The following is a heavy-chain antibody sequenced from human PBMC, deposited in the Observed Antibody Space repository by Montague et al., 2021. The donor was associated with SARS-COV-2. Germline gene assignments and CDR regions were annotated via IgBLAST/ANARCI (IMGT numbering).Heavy chain of an antibody. Sequence: SKTLSLTCVVYDGSISDYYWNWIRQPPGKGLEWIGEINHSGSTNYNPSLKSRVTISVDTSKNQFSLRLSSVTAADTAVYFCARRGSGDLGYDSYWGQGTLVTVSS. CDR1: DGSISDYY. V-gene: IGHV4-34*01. D-gene: IGHD5-12*01. CDR2: INHSGST. CDR3: ARRGSGDLGYDSY. J-gene: IGHJ4*02.